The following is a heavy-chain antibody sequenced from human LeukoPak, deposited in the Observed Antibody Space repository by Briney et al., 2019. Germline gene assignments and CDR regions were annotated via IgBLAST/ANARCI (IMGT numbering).Heavy chain of an antibody. CDR3: TTSDINYRPFDN. Sequence: GGSLRLSCAASGFTFSTYTMNWVRQAPGQGPEWVSSISSTGISYIYYADSVKGRFTISRDNAKNTLYLQMNSLRAEDTAVYYCTTSDINYRPFDNWGQGTLVTVSS. V-gene: IGHV3-21*01. J-gene: IGHJ4*02. D-gene: IGHD4-11*01. CDR1: GFTFSTYT. CDR2: ISSTGISYI.